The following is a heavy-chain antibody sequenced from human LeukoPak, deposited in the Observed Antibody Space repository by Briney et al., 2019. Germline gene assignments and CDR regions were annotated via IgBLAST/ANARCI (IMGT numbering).Heavy chain of an antibody. CDR3: ARGGLPDIVVVPAHMDV. CDR1: GFSFDDYG. J-gene: IGHJ6*02. V-gene: IGHV3-48*03. CDR2: ISSSGSTI. Sequence: GESLRLSCAASGFSFDDYGLTWVRQAPGKGLEWVSYISSSGSTIYYADSVKGRFTISRDNAKNSLYLQMNSLRAEDTAVYYCARGGLPDIVVVPAHMDVWGQGTTVTVSS. D-gene: IGHD2-2*01.